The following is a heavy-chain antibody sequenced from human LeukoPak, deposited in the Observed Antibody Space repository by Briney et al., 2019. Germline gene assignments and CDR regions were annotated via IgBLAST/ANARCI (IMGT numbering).Heavy chain of an antibody. J-gene: IGHJ6*02. V-gene: IGHV3-23*01. CDR1: GFTFSSYA. CDR2: ISGSGGST. CDR3: AKDLRFLEYTSYYYYGMDV. D-gene: IGHD3-3*01. Sequence: GGSLRLSCAASGFTFSSYAMSWVRQAPGKGLEWVSAISGSGGSTYYADSVKGRFTISRDNSKNTLYLQMNSLRAEDTAAYYCAKDLRFLEYTSYYYYGMDVWGQGTTVTVSS.